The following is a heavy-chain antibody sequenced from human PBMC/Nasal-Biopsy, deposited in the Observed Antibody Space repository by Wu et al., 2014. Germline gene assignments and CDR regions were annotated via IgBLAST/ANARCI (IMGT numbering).Heavy chain of an antibody. CDR1: GFSLTTSGVS. D-gene: IGHD2-15*01. J-gene: IGHJ4*02. CDR3: ARLRIDRGVLDY. Sequence: LVKPTQTLTLTCSFSGFSLTTSGVSVGWIRQPPGKALEWLALIYWDDDKRYSPSLKSRLTITKDTSKNQVVLTMTNMDPVDTATYYCARLRIDRGVLDYWGQGTLVAVSS. CDR2: IYWDDDK. V-gene: IGHV2-5*02.